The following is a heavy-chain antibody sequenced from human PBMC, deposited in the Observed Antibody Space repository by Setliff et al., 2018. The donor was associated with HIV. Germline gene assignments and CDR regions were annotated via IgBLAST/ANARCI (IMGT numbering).Heavy chain of an antibody. V-gene: IGHV3-33*06. D-gene: IGHD3-10*01. Sequence: GGSLRLSCAASGFIFSSYGMHWVRQAPGKGLQWVAVMWYDGSKKYYADSVKGRFTVSRDNSRSTLYLQMNNLRAEDTAVYHCAKSALLWFGTSNWFDSWGQGTLVTVSS. CDR1: GFIFSSYG. CDR2: MWYDGSKK. CDR3: AKSALLWFGTSNWFDS. J-gene: IGHJ5*01.